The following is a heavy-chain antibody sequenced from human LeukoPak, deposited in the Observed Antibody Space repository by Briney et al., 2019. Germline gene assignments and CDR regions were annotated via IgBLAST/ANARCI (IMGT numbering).Heavy chain of an antibody. CDR2: IKQDGSEK. V-gene: IGHV3-7*01. J-gene: IGHJ4*02. D-gene: IGHD3-10*01. Sequence: GGSLRLSCAASGFTFSSYWMGWVRQAPGKGLAWVANIKQDGSEKYYVDSMKGRFTISRDNAKNSLYLQMNSLRVEDTAVYYCARVIGSYFDSWGQGTLVTVSS. CDR1: GFTFSSYW. CDR3: ARVIGSYFDS.